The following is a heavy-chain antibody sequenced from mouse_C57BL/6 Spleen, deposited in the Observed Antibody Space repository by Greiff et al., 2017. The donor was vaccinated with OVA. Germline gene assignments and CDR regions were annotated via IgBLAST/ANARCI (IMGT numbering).Heavy chain of an antibody. CDR1: GYTFTSYW. CDR3: ARTTEYLGGYFDV. CDR2: IYPGSGST. J-gene: IGHJ1*03. D-gene: IGHD5-1*01. Sequence: QVQLKEPGAELVKPGASVKMSCKASGYTFTSYWITWVKQRPGQGLEWIGDIYPGSGSTNYNEKFKSKATLTVDTSSSTAYMQLSSLTSEDSAVYYCARTTEYLGGYFDVWAQGPRSPSPQ. V-gene: IGHV1-55*01.